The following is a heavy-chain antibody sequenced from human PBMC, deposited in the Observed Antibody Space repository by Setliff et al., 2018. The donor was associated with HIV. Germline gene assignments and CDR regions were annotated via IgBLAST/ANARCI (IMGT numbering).Heavy chain of an antibody. D-gene: IGHD4-4*01. CDR2: IRDRANSYET. Sequence: GGSLRLSCAASGFIFSSYAMHWVRQAPGKGLEWVGRIRDRANSYETTYAVSVGGRFTVSRDDSKNTAYLQMNSLKTEDTAVYYCSRHDYSKGYYYYLDAWGKGTTVTVSS. V-gene: IGHV3-73*01. CDR3: SRHDYSKGYYYYLDA. J-gene: IGHJ6*03. CDR1: GFIFSSYA.